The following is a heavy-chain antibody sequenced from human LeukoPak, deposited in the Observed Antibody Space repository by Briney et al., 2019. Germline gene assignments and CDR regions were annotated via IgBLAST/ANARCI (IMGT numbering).Heavy chain of an antibody. CDR3: ARLDYGDYGDYYYYYYMDV. CDR1: GYSISSGYY. V-gene: IGHV4-38-2*02. J-gene: IGHJ6*03. Sequence: KPSETLSLTCTVSGYSISSGYYWGWIRQPPGKGLEWIGSIYHSGSTYYNPSLKSRVTISVDTSKNQFSLKLSSVTAADTAVYYCARLDYGDYGDYYYYYYMDVWGKGTTVTVSS. D-gene: IGHD4-17*01. CDR2: IYHSGST.